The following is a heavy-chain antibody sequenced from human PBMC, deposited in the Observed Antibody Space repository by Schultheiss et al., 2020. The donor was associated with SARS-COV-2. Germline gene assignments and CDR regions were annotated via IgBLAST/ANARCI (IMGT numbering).Heavy chain of an antibody. J-gene: IGHJ3*02. V-gene: IGHV3-66*01. CDR3: ASRVSYSLDAFDI. CDR1: GFTFSSYW. Sequence: GGSLRLSCAASGFTFSSYWMSWVRQAPGKGLEWVSVIYSGGSTYYADSVKGRFTISRDNSKNTLYLQMNSLRAEDTAVYYCASRVSYSLDAFDIWGQGTMVTVSS. D-gene: IGHD6-13*01. CDR2: IYSGGST.